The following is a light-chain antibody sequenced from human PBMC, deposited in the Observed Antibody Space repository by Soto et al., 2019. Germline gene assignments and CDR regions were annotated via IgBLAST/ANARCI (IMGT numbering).Light chain of an antibody. CDR2: KAS. CDR1: QSISSW. Sequence: DIQMTQSPSTLSASVGDRGTITCRASQSISSWLAWYQQKPGKAPKLLIYKASSLESGVPSRFSGSGSGTEFTLTISSLQPDDFATYYCQQSFTFGPGTKVDIK. V-gene: IGKV1-5*03. CDR3: QQSFT. J-gene: IGKJ3*01.